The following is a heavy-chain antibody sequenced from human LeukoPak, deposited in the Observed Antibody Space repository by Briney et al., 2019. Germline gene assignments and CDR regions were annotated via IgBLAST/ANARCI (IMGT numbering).Heavy chain of an antibody. CDR3: ARGGYSYGSLVVFDY. J-gene: IGHJ4*02. CDR2: IYYSGST. Sequence: PSETLSLTCSVSGGSISGYYWSWIRQPPGKGLEWIGYIYYSGSTTYNPSLTSRVTISVDTSKNQFSLRLSSVTAADTAVYYCARGGYSYGSLVVFDYWGQGTLVTVSS. V-gene: IGHV4-59*01. CDR1: GGSISGYY. D-gene: IGHD5-18*01.